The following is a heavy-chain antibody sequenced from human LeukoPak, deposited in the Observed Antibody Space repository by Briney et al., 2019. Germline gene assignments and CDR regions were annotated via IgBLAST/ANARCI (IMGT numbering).Heavy chain of an antibody. J-gene: IGHJ4*02. V-gene: IGHV3-23*01. CDR1: GFTFSSYA. Sequence: GGSLRLSCAASGFTFSSYAMSWVRQAPGKGLEWVSAISGSGGSTYYADSVKGRFTISRDNSKNTLYLQMNSLRAEDTAVYYCAKDLAAITMVRGVITAGDSWGQGTLVTVSS. CDR2: ISGSGGST. CDR3: AKDLAAITMVRGVITAGDS. D-gene: IGHD3-10*01.